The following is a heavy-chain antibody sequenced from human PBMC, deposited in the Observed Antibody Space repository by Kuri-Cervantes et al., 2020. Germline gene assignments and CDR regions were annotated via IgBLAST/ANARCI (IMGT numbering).Heavy chain of an antibody. CDR1: GGSFSGYY. V-gene: IGHV4-34*01. D-gene: IGHD6-13*01. J-gene: IGHJ5*02. CDR2: INHSGST. Sequence: GSLRLSCAVYGGSFSGYYWSWIRQPPGKGLEWLGEINHSGSTNYNPSLKSRVTISVDTSKNQFSLKLSSMTAADTAVYYCARGGLRQRYSSRGWFDPWGQGTLVTVSS. CDR3: ARGGLRQRYSSRGWFDP.